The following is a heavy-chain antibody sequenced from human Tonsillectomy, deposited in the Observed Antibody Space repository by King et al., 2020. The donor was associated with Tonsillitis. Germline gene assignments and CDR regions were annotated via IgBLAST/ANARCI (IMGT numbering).Heavy chain of an antibody. CDR2: INSDGNTT. Sequence: VQLVESGGGLVQPGGSLRLSCVASGFSFSSYWMHWVRQAPGKGLVWVSRINSDGNTTTYADTVKGRFTISRDNAKNTVYLQMNSLRAEDTAVYYCARGGCRGYNLGFGYWGQGALVSVSS. CDR1: GFSFSSYW. J-gene: IGHJ4*02. D-gene: IGHD5-24*01. V-gene: IGHV3-74*02. CDR3: ARGGCRGYNLGFGY.